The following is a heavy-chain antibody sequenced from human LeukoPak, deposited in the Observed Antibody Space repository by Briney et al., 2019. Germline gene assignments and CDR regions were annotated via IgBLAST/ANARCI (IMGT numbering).Heavy chain of an antibody. Sequence: GGSLRLSCAASGFTDSSNYMSWVRQAPGKGLEWVSIIYSGGSTYYADSVKGRFTISRDNSKNTLYLQMNSLRAEDTAVYYCARVTGYYGLDYWGQGTLVTVSS. CDR1: GFTDSSNY. D-gene: IGHD3-9*01. J-gene: IGHJ4*02. V-gene: IGHV3-66*01. CDR2: IYSGGST. CDR3: ARVTGYYGLDY.